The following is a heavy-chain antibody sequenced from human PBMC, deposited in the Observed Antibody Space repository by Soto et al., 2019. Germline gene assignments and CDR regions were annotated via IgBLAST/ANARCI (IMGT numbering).Heavy chain of an antibody. J-gene: IGHJ6*02. V-gene: IGHV2-70*01. CDR1: GFSLRTSGMC. D-gene: IGHD2-2*01. CDR2: IDWDDDK. Sequence: SGPTPVNHXQTLTLTCSFSGFSLRTSGMCVSWIRQPPGKALEWLALIDWDDDKYYSTSLKTRLTISKDTSKNQVVLTMTNMDPVDTATYYCARITVRYCSSTSCPDYYYYGMDVWGQGT. CDR3: ARITVRYCSSTSCPDYYYYGMDV.